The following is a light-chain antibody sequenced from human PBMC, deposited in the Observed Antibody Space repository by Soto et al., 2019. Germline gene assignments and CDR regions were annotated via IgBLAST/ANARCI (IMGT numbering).Light chain of an antibody. CDR2: DAS. CDR1: QSITSY. J-gene: IGKJ4*01. Sequence: DIQMTQSPSSLSASVGDRVTITCRASQSITSYLNWCQQKPGKAPKLLIYDASSLESGVPSRFSGSGSGTDFTLTISSLQPEDFATYYCLQDNSYPLTFGGGTKVDIK. CDR3: LQDNSYPLT. V-gene: IGKV1-39*01.